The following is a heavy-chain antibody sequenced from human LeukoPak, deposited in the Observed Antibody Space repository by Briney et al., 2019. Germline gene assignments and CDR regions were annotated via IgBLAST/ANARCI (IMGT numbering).Heavy chain of an antibody. CDR2: ITPIFGTA. Sequence: ASVKVSCKASGGTFSSYAISWVRQAPGQGLEWMGGITPIFGTANYAQKFQGRVTITADESTSTAYMELSSLRSEDTAVYYCARDQGYYDSSGYWDYWGQGTLVTVSS. CDR1: GGTFSSYA. J-gene: IGHJ4*02. V-gene: IGHV1-69*13. D-gene: IGHD3-22*01. CDR3: ARDQGYYDSSGYWDY.